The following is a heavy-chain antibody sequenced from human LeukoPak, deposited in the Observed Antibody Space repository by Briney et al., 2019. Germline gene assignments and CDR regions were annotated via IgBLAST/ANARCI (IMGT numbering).Heavy chain of an antibody. J-gene: IGHJ4*02. CDR2: IKEGTTET. V-gene: IGHV3-7*05. Sequence: GGSLRLSCAASGFTFSSYAMIWVRQAPGKGLEWLASIKEGTTETWYVDSVKGRFTISRDSAKNSLYLQMNSLRAEDTALYYCARDPDRRSDCWGQGTLVTVSS. D-gene: IGHD3-22*01. CDR3: ARDPDRRSDC. CDR1: GFTFSSYA.